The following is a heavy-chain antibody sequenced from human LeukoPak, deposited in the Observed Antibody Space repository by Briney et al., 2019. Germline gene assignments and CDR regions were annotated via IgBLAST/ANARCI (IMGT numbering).Heavy chain of an antibody. CDR1: GDSFSSGSYY. CDR2: VHTSGST. D-gene: IGHD4-11*01. V-gene: IGHV4-61*02. CDR3: SRGNNYVDFDY. J-gene: IGHJ4*02. Sequence: SQSLSLTCTVSGDSFSSGSYYWSWIRQPAGKGLEWIGRVHTSGSTDYNPSLRGRVTISVDTSKNQLSLKLSSVTAADTAVYYCSRGNNYVDFDYWGQGTLVTVSS.